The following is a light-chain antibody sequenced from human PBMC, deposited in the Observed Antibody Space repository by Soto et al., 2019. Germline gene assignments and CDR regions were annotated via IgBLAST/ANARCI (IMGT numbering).Light chain of an antibody. CDR3: QQYNSAWT. V-gene: IGKV1-5*03. J-gene: IGKJ1*01. CDR1: ESVNSW. Sequence: DIQMTQSPSTLSASVGDRVTITCRASESVNSWVAWYQQKPGKAPKLLIYKASGLESGVPSRFSGSGSGTDFTLTISSLQPDDFATYYCQQYNSAWTFGQGTKVDIK. CDR2: KAS.